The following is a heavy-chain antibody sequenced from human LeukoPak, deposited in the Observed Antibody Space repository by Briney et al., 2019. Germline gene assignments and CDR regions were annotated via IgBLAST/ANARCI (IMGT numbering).Heavy chain of an antibody. CDR1: GFTFSSYS. Sequence: GGSLRLSCAASGFTFSSYSMNWVRQAPGKGLEWVSYISSSSSTIYYADSVKGRFTISRDNAKNSLYLQMNSLRDEDTAVYYCAKGSLYCSGGSCYWLGAFDIWGQGTMVTVSS. D-gene: IGHD2-15*01. J-gene: IGHJ3*02. V-gene: IGHV3-48*02. CDR3: AKGSLYCSGGSCYWLGAFDI. CDR2: ISSSSSTI.